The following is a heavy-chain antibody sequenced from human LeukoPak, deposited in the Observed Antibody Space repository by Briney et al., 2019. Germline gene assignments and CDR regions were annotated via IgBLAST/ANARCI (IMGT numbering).Heavy chain of an antibody. CDR3: AGGHSSGSYFNAYRL. J-gene: IGHJ3*01. CDR2: VYSGGST. D-gene: IGHD3-22*01. V-gene: IGHV3-53*01. Sequence: PGGSLRLSCAASEFTVSSNSMSWVRQAPGKGLEWVSGVYSGGSTFYADSVKGRFIISRDSSKNTLYLQMNTLRAEDTAVYYCAGGHSSGSYFNAYRLWGQGTMVTVSS. CDR1: EFTVSSNS.